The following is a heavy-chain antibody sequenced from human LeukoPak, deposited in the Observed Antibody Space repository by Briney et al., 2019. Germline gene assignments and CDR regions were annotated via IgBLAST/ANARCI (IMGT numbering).Heavy chain of an antibody. V-gene: IGHV4-59*01. Sequence: SDTLSVTCTVPGGSINNGYWSWVRQLPGKRLEWIGYLYNGGSTIYNPSLTSRVTMSVDPSNNQFSLKLSSVTAADTAVYYCAKDGGEGAESWGQGTLVTVSS. CDR1: GGSINNGY. J-gene: IGHJ4*02. CDR3: AKDGGEGAES. D-gene: IGHD3-16*01. CDR2: LYNGGST.